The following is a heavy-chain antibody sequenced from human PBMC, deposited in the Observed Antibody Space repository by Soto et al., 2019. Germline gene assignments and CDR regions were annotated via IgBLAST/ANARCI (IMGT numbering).Heavy chain of an antibody. V-gene: IGHV3-21*01. Sequence: GSLRLSWAASGVNFITYTRNWVRQAPGKGLEWISSISSGSSYIYYAGSVKGRFTISRDNAKNSLFLQMNSLRADDTAVYYCARDILSGGAYPDSWGQGTKVTVSS. D-gene: IGHD3-10*01. CDR2: ISSGSSYI. CDR3: ARDILSGGAYPDS. J-gene: IGHJ5*01. CDR1: GVNFITYT.